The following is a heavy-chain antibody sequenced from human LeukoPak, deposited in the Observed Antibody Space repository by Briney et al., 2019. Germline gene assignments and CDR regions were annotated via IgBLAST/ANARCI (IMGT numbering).Heavy chain of an antibody. D-gene: IGHD3-10*01. CDR3: ARVYPMVRARGPPHWYFDL. CDR2: IYYSGST. Sequence: PSETLSLTCTVSGGSISSSSYYWGWIRQPPGKGLEWIGSIYYSGSTYYNPSLKSRVTISVDTSKSQFSLKLSSVTAADTAVYYCARVYPMVRARGPPHWYFDLWGRGTLVTVSS. CDR1: GGSISSSSYY. V-gene: IGHV4-39*07. J-gene: IGHJ2*01.